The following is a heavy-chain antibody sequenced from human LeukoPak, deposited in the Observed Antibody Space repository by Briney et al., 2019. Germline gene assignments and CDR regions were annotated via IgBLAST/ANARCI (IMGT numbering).Heavy chain of an antibody. J-gene: IGHJ4*02. D-gene: IGHD5-12*01. CDR2: ISSSSSTI. CDR3: AKAFGRGYDANWYFDY. Sequence: AGGSLRLSCAASGFTFSSYSMNWVRQAPGKGLEWVSYISSSSSTIYYADSVKGRFTISRDNAKKFLYLQMNSLRVEDTALYYCAKAFGRGYDANWYFDYWGQGTLVTVSS. V-gene: IGHV3-48*04. CDR1: GFTFSSYS.